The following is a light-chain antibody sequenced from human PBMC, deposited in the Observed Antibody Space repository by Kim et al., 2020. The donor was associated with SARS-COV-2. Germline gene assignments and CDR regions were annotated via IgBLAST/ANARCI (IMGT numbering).Light chain of an antibody. Sequence: DIQMTQSPSTLSASVGDRVTITCRASQSISSWLAWYQQKPGKAPKLLIYKASSLESGVPSRFSRSGSGTEFTLTISSLQPDDFATYYCQQYNSYPLTFGGGTKVDIK. V-gene: IGKV1-5*03. CDR1: QSISSW. CDR2: KAS. J-gene: IGKJ4*01. CDR3: QQYNSYPLT.